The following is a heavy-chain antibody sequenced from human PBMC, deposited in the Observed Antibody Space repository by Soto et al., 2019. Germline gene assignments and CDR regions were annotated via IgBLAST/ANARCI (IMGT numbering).Heavy chain of an antibody. D-gene: IGHD6-19*01. CDR2: IYPGDSDT. J-gene: IGHJ6*02. CDR3: ARQRGRDSSGWYDYYYGMDV. CDR1: GYSFTSYW. Sequence: GESLKISCKGSGYSFTSYWISWVRQMPRKGLEWMGIIYPGDSDTRYSPSFQGQVTISADKSISTAYLQWSSLKASDTATYYCARQRGRDSSGWYDYYYGMDVWGQGTTVTVSS. V-gene: IGHV5-51*01.